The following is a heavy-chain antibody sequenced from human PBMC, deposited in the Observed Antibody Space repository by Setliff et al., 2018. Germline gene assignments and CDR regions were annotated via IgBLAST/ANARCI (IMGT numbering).Heavy chain of an antibody. CDR2: ISADNGHT. Sequence: ASVKVSCKTSGYSFTSYGISWVRQAPGQGLEWMGWISADNGHTNIVKNFQGRVTMTTDTATSTAYMELRSLRFDDTAVYYCARERAYDGLNYYGMDVWGQGTTVTVSS. D-gene: IGHD3-22*01. CDR3: ARERAYDGLNYYGMDV. CDR1: GYSFTSYG. V-gene: IGHV1-18*01. J-gene: IGHJ6*01.